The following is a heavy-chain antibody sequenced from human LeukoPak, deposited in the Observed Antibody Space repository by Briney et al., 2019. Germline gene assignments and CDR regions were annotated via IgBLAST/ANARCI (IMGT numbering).Heavy chain of an antibody. CDR3: TTDIVVVPGD. CDR2: IKSKTDGGTT. D-gene: IGHD2-2*01. J-gene: IGHJ4*02. CDR1: GFTLSNAW. Sequence: GGSLRLSCAASGFTLSNAWMSWVRQAPGKGLECVRRIKSKTDGGTTDYAATVKGRFTISRDDSKNTLYLQMNSLKTEDTAVYYCTTDIVVVPGDWGQGTLVTVSS. V-gene: IGHV3-15*01.